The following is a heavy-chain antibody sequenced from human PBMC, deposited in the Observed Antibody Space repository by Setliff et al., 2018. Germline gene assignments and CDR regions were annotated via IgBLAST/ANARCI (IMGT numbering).Heavy chain of an antibody. Sequence: SETLSLTCTVSGGSINSSTYNSRSYYWGWIRQPPGKGLEWIGRIYYSGDTYYNASLKGRLTISVDTAKNQFSLRLTSVTAADTAVYYCARMSGFLYMDVWGKGTTVTVSS. V-gene: IGHV4-39*01. D-gene: IGHD3-3*01. CDR1: GGSINSSTYNSRSYY. CDR3: ARMSGFLYMDV. CDR2: IYYSGDT. J-gene: IGHJ6*03.